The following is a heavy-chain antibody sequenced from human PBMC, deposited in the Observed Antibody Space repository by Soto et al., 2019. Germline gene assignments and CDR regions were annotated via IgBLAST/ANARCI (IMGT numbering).Heavy chain of an antibody. J-gene: IGHJ4*02. D-gene: IGHD3-3*01. Sequence: XVALRLSCAACGFSFSNCAMSWVRQAPGKGLEWVSVISGSVGTTYYADSVKGRFTVSRDNSKNMLYLQMNSLRAEDTAVYYCAPSLPSSHSDFWSGYFDYCGQRTLVTVSS. CDR2: ISGSVGTT. V-gene: IGHV3-23*01. CDR3: APSLPSSHSDFWSGYFDY. CDR1: GFSFSNCA.